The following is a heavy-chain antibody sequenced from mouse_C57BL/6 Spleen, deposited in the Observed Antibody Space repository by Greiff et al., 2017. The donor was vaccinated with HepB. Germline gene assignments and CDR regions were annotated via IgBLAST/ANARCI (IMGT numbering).Heavy chain of an antibody. Sequence: QVQLQQPGAELVKPGASVKLSCKASGYTFTSYWMHWVKQRPGQGLEWIGMIHPNSGSTNYNEKFKSKATLTVDKSSSTAYMQLSSLTSEDSAVYYCASLFYYYGSSPGYWGQGTTLTVSS. CDR1: GYTFTSYW. V-gene: IGHV1-64*01. CDR2: IHPNSGST. D-gene: IGHD1-1*01. CDR3: ASLFYYYGSSPGY. J-gene: IGHJ2*01.